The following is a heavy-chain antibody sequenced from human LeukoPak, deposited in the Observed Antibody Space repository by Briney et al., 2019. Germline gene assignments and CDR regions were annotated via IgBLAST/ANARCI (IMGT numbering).Heavy chain of an antibody. CDR3: AISFYYDSSGYYVFDY. D-gene: IGHD3-22*01. J-gene: IGHJ4*02. V-gene: IGHV4-34*01. CDR2: INHSGST. CDR1: GGSFSGYY. Sequence: SETLSLTCAVYGGSFSGYYWSWIRQPPGKGLEWIGEINHSGSTNYNPSLKSRVTISVDTSKNQFSLKLSSVTAADTAVYYCAISFYYDSSGYYVFDYWGQGTLVTVSS.